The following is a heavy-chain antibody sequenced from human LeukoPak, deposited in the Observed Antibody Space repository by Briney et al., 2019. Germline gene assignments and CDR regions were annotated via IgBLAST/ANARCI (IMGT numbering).Heavy chain of an antibody. CDR3: AKSSCYYDSLGYYSPDDFDY. J-gene: IGHJ4*02. CDR1: GFTFSSYA. V-gene: IGHV3-30*18. Sequence: GGSLRLSCAASGFTFSSYAMHWVRQAPGKGLEWVAVISYDGSNKYYTDSVKGRFTISRDNSKNTLYLQMNSLRAEDTAVYYCAKSSCYYDSLGYYSPDDFDYWGQGTLVTVSS. CDR2: ISYDGSNK. D-gene: IGHD3-22*01.